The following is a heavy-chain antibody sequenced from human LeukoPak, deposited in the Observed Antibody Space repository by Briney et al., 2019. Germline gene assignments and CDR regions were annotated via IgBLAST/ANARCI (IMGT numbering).Heavy chain of an antibody. D-gene: IGHD4-23*01. V-gene: IGHV4-34*01. CDR2: INHSGST. Sequence: PSETLSLTCAVYGGSFSGYYWSWIRQPPGKGLEWIGEINHSGSTNYNPSLESRVTISVDTSKNQFSLKLSSVTAADTAVYYCARGGNSFFDYWGQGTLVTVSS. J-gene: IGHJ4*02. CDR3: ARGGNSFFDY. CDR1: GGSFSGYY.